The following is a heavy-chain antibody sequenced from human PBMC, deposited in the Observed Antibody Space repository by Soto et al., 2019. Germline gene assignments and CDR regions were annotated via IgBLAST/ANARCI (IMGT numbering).Heavy chain of an antibody. CDR2: INSDASST. J-gene: IGHJ4*02. D-gene: IGHD3-22*01. V-gene: IGHV3-74*01. CDR1: GFTFSNYW. CDR3: ARAGDYGSSGDNDIDY. Sequence: EVQVAESGGELVQPGGSLRLSCAASGFTFSNYWMHWVRQAPGKGLVWVSRINSDASSTNYADSVKGRFTISRDNAKNTLYLQMNSLRAEDTAVYYCARAGDYGSSGDNDIDYWGQGTLVTVSS.